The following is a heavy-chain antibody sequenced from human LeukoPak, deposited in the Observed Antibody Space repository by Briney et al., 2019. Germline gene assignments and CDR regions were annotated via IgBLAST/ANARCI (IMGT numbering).Heavy chain of an antibody. CDR2: IYYSGST. J-gene: IGHJ4*02. CDR1: GGSISSYY. D-gene: IGHD2-2*01. V-gene: IGHV4-59*01. CDR3: ARNLGGGRSLPGY. Sequence: SETLSLTCTVSGGSISSYYWSWIRQPPGKGLEWIGYIYYSGSTNYNPSLKSRVTISVDTSKNQFSLKLSSVTAADTAVYYCARNLGGGRSLPGYWGQGTLVTVSS.